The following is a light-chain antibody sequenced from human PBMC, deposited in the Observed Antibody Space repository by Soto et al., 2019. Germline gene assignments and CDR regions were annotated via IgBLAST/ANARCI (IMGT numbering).Light chain of an antibody. Sequence: DIQMTQSPSSLSASVGDRVTITCQASQGINTYLNWYQQKSGKPPKLLIYDASNLETGVPSRFSGSGSWTDFSFTISSLQPEDIATYHCQQYDSIPSTFGQGTKLEIK. V-gene: IGKV1-33*01. CDR2: DAS. J-gene: IGKJ2*01. CDR1: QGINTY. CDR3: QQYDSIPST.